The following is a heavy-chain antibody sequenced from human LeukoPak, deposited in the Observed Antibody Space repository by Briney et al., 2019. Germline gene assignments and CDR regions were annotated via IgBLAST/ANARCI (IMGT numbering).Heavy chain of an antibody. D-gene: IGHD3-10*01. CDR3: AKDDRGQRGGYYYYYMDV. CDR2: ISYDGSDK. Sequence: PGGSLRLSCAASGFTFSTYGMHWVRQAPGKGLEWVAIISYDGSDKYYADSVKGRFTISRDNSKNTLYLQMNSLRAEDTAVYYCAKDDRGQRGGYYYYYMDVWGKGTTVTISS. CDR1: GFTFSTYG. V-gene: IGHV3-30*18. J-gene: IGHJ6*03.